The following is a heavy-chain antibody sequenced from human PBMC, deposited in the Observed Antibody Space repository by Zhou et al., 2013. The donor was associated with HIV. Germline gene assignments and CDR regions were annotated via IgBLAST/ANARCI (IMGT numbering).Heavy chain of an antibody. V-gene: IGHV1-2*02. Sequence: QVQLVQSGPEVKKPAATVKVSCKASGDTFTGYYLHWVRQAPGQGLEWMGWMNPNSGGTRYPQKFQGRISMTRDMSIATAYLELSSLTSDDTAIYYCASAKSLWDLTGPWGQGTLVTVSS. J-gene: IGHJ5*02. D-gene: IGHD3-16*01. CDR3: ASAKSLWDLTGP. CDR1: GDTFTGYY. CDR2: MNPNSGGT.